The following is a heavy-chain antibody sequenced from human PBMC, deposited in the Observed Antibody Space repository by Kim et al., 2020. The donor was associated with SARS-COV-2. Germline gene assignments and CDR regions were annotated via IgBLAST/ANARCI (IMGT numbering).Heavy chain of an antibody. J-gene: IGHJ6*02. V-gene: IGHV3-48*03. CDR2: ISSSGSTM. CDR3: ARDWNDYGDYYYGMDV. CDR1: GFTFSSYE. D-gene: IGHD4-17*01. Sequence: GGSLRLSCAASGFTFSSYEMNWVRQAPGKGLEWVSYISSSGSTMYYADSVKGRFTISRDNAKNSLYLQMNSLRAEDTAVYYCARDWNDYGDYYYGMDVWGQGTTVTVSS.